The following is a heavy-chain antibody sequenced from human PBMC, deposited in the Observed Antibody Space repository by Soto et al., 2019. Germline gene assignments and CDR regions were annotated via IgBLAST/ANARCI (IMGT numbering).Heavy chain of an antibody. V-gene: IGHV4-4*02. J-gene: IGHJ4*02. CDR3: AREGHVAGKRYYFDY. CDR1: GGSISSSNW. CDR2: IYHSGST. Sequence: SETLSLTCAVSGGSISSSNWWSWVRQPPGKGLEWIGEIYHSGSTNYNPSLKSRVTISVDKSKNQFSLKLSSVTAADTAVYYCAREGHVAGKRYYFDYWGQETLVTVSS. D-gene: IGHD6-13*01.